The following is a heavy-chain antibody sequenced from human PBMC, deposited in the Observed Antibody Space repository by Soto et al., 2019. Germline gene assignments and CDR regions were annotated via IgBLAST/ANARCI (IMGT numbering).Heavy chain of an antibody. CDR1: GFTFSSYA. J-gene: IGHJ4*02. D-gene: IGHD1-26*01. CDR3: ARRGSGSYYDY. V-gene: IGHV3-23*01. CDR2: ISGSGGST. Sequence: EVQLLESGGGLVQPGGSLRLSCAATGFTFSSYAMRWVRQAPGKGLEWVSAISGSGGSTYYADSVKGRFTISRDNSKNTLYLQMNSLRAEDTAVYYCARRGSGSYYDYWGQGTLVIVSS.